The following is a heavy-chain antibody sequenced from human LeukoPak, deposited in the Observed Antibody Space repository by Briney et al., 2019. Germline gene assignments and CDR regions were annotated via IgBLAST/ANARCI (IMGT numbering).Heavy chain of an antibody. CDR1: GFTFDDYA. V-gene: IGHV3-43D*03. J-gene: IGHJ4*02. CDR3: AKDSTSGYSSSRTLYFDY. D-gene: IGHD6-13*01. CDR2: ISWDGGST. Sequence: PGGSLRLSCAASGFTFDDYAMHWVRQAPGKGLEWVSLISWDGGSTYYADSVKGRFTISRDNSKNSLYLQMNSLRAEDTALYYCAKDSTSGYSSSRTLYFDYWGQGTLVTVSS.